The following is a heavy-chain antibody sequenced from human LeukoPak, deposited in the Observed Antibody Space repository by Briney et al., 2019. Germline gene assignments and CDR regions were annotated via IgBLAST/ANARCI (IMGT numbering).Heavy chain of an antibody. D-gene: IGHD1-26*01. Sequence: GGSLRLSCAASGFTFSSYEMNWVRQAPGKGLEWVSYISSSGSNIYYADSVKGRFTISRDNAKNSLYLQMNSLRAEDTAVYYCARTSGSYSDNWFDPWGQGTLVTVSS. CDR1: GFTFSSYE. CDR2: ISSSGSNI. V-gene: IGHV3-48*03. J-gene: IGHJ5*02. CDR3: ARTSGSYSDNWFDP.